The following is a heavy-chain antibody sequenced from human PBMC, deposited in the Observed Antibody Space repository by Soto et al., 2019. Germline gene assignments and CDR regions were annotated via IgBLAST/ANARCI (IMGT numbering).Heavy chain of an antibody. D-gene: IGHD6-19*01. CDR3: ARDVSSGGSVY. V-gene: IGHV3-30-3*01. CDR1: GFTFSSYA. CDR2: ISYDGSNK. J-gene: IGHJ4*02. Sequence: QVQLVESGGGVVQPGRSLRLSCAASGFTFSSYAMHWVRQAPGKGLEWVAVISYDGSNKYYADSVKGRFTISRDNSKNTLYLQMNSLRAEDTAVYYCARDVSSGGSVYWGQGTLVTVSS.